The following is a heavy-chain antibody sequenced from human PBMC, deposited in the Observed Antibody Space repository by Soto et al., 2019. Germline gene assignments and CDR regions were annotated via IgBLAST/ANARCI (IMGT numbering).Heavy chain of an antibody. J-gene: IGHJ4*01. CDR3: ARVRYSDNWHGLIDY. V-gene: IGHV4-30-2*01. CDR2: IYHSGST. D-gene: IGHD4-4*01. CDR1: GFTVSSNY. Sequence: LRLSCAASGFTVSSNYMSWVRQPPGKGLEWIGYIYHSGSTYYIPSLRSRVTISMDRTKNQFSLHLNSVTAGDTAVYFCARVRYSDNWHGLIDYWGQGTLVTVSS.